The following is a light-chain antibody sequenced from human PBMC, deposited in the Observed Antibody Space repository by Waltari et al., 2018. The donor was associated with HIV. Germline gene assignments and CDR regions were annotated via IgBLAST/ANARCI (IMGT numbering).Light chain of an antibody. CDR3: QTWDGSAGV. CDR2: DDK. CDR1: NLGAQL. J-gene: IGLJ2*01. Sequence: SFALTQPPSLSVSPGQTVRITCSGQNLGAQLVCWYQLKPGQSPLLLIYDDKKRPSGIPQRFAASNSGNTATLAITGTQSVDEAEYFCQTWDGSAGVFGGGTKLTVL. V-gene: IGLV3-1*01.